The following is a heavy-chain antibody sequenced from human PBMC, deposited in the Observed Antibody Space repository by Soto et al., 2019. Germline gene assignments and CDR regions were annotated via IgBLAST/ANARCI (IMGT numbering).Heavy chain of an antibody. J-gene: IGHJ3*02. V-gene: IGHV3-48*03. D-gene: IGHD3-22*01. CDR3: VRDQLYYYDIFGRPLNGFDI. CDR2: ISLRGTTV. Sequence: PGGSLRLSCAASGFTFRNYNMKWVRQAPGKGLEWVAHISLRGTTVDYADSVKGRFTISRDDADNSLFLQMNSLGAEDTALYYCVRDQLYYYDIFGRPLNGFDIWGQGTMVTVSS. CDR1: GFTFRNYN.